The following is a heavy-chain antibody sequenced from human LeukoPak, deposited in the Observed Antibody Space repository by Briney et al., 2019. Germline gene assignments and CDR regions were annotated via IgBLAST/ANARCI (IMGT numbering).Heavy chain of an antibody. V-gene: IGHV1-2*02. CDR3: ARSIAAAGHFDY. CDR2: INPNSGGT. CDR1: GYTFTGYY. Sequence: ASVKVSCKASGYTFTGYYMHWVRQAPGQGLEWMGWINPNSGGTNYAQKFQGRVTMTRDTSINTAYMELSRLRSDDTAVYYCARSIAAAGHFDYWGQGTLVTVSS. J-gene: IGHJ4*02. D-gene: IGHD6-13*01.